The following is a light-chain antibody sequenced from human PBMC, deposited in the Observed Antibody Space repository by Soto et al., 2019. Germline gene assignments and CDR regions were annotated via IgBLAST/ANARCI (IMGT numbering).Light chain of an antibody. J-gene: IGLJ2*01. V-gene: IGLV2-8*01. Sequence: QSALTQPPSASGSPGQSVTISCTGTSSDVGGYNYVSWYQQHPGKAPKLMIDEVSKRPSGVPDRFSGSKSGNTASLTVSGLHAEGEADYYCSSYSGSNNLVFGGGTKLTVL. CDR3: SSYSGSNNLV. CDR2: EVS. CDR1: SSDVGGYNY.